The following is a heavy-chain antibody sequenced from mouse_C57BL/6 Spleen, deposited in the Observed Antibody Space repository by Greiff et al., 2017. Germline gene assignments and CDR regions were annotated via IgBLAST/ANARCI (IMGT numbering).Heavy chain of an antibody. CDR3: ARENLLFYYYAMDY. CDR1: GFTFSDYY. CDR2: INYDGSST. V-gene: IGHV5-16*01. Sequence: VQLKESEGGLVQPGSTMKLTCTASGFTFSDYYVAWVRQVPEKGLEWVAKINYDGSSTYYLAFLKSRFIISRDNAKNILYLQMSSLKSEDTTTYYCARENLLFYYYAMDYWGQGTSVTVSS. D-gene: IGHD2-1*01. J-gene: IGHJ4*01.